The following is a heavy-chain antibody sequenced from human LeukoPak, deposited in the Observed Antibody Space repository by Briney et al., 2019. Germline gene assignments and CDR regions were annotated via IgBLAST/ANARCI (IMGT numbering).Heavy chain of an antibody. CDR3: ARVWSPIAAAGSHIFDY. CDR2: ISSSSSYI. V-gene: IGHV3-21*01. J-gene: IGHJ4*02. Sequence: GGSLRLSCAASGFTFSSYSMIWVRQAPGKGLEWVSSISSSSSYIYYADSVKGRFTNSRDNAKNSLYLQMNSLRAEDTAVYYCARVWSPIAAAGSHIFDYWGQGTLVTVSS. D-gene: IGHD6-13*01. CDR1: GFTFSSYS.